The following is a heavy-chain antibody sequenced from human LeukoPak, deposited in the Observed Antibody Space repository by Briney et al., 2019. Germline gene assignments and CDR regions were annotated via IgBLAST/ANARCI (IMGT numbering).Heavy chain of an antibody. Sequence: GRSLRLSCAASGFTFSSYSMNWVRQAPGKGLEWVSSISSGRSYIYYADSVKGRFTISRDNDKNSLYLQMNSLRAEDTAVYYCASVSSSWARAFDIWGQGTMVTVSS. V-gene: IGHV3-21*01. J-gene: IGHJ3*02. CDR1: GFTFSSYS. CDR3: ASVSSSWARAFDI. D-gene: IGHD6-13*01. CDR2: ISSGRSYI.